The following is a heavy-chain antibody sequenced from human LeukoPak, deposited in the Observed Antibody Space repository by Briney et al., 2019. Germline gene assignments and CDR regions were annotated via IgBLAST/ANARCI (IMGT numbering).Heavy chain of an antibody. CDR3: ARDLNYYDSSGYGH. Sequence: PGGSLRLSCAASGFTFGTNYMSWVRQAPGKGLEWVSVIYSGGSPYYADSVKGRFTISRDNSKNTLYLQMNSLRAEDTAVYYCARDLNYYDSSGYGHWGQGTLVTVSS. V-gene: IGHV3-53*01. D-gene: IGHD3-22*01. J-gene: IGHJ4*02. CDR2: IYSGGSP. CDR1: GFTFGTNY.